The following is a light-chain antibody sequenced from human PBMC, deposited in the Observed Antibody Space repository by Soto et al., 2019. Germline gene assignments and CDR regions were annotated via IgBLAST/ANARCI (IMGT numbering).Light chain of an antibody. J-gene: IGLJ2*01. CDR2: DVS. CDR1: SSDVDTYNY. CDR3: SSYTISNTLGV. V-gene: IGLV2-14*01. Sequence: QSALTQPASVSGSPGQSITISCTGTSSDVDTYNYVSWYQQYPGKAPKLMIHDVSNRPSGVSNRFSGSKSGNTASLTISGLQAEDEADYYCSSYTISNTLGVFGGGTTLTVL.